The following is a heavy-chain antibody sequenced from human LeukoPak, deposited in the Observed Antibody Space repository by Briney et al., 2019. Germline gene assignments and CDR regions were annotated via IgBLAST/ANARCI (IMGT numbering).Heavy chain of an antibody. CDR1: GYTFTSYY. J-gene: IGHJ4*02. CDR3: ARESPSSGWYNHFDY. Sequence: ASVKVSCKASGYTFTSYYMHWVRQAPGQGLEWMGWINTNTGNPTYAQGFTGRFVFSLDTSVSTAYLQISSLKAEDTAVYYCARESPSSGWYNHFDYWGQGTLVTVSS. V-gene: IGHV7-4-1*02. CDR2: INTNTGNP. D-gene: IGHD6-19*01.